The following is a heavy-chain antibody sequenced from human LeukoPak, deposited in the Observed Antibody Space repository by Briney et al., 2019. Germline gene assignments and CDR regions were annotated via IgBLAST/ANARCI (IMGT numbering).Heavy chain of an antibody. CDR2: ISYDGSNK. Sequence: GGSLRLSCAASGFTFSSYAMHWVRQAPGKGLEWVAVISYDGSNKYYADSVKGRFTISRDNSKNTLYLQMNSLRAEDTAVYYCARDPGEMATIGRDYYYYMDVWGKGTTVTVSS. CDR3: ARDPGEMATIGRDYYYYMDV. CDR1: GFTFSSYA. J-gene: IGHJ6*03. V-gene: IGHV3-30*04. D-gene: IGHD5-24*01.